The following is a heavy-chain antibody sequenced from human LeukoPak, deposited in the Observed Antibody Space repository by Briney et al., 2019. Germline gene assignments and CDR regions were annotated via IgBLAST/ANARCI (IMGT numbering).Heavy chain of an antibody. J-gene: IGHJ4*02. CDR1: GFTFSDYW. CDR2: IQQDGSEK. V-gene: IGHV3-7*04. CDR3: ARDRGFSYGIDF. D-gene: IGHD5-18*01. Sequence: GGSLRLSCAASGFTFSDYWMSWVRQAPGKGLEWVANIQQDGSEKYYVDSVKGRFTISRDNAKKSLFLQVSSLRGEDTAVYYCARDRGFSYGIDFWGRGTLVTVSS.